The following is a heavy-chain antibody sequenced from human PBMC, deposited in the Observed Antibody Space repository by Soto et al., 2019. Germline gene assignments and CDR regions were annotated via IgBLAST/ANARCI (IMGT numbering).Heavy chain of an antibody. CDR1: GFTFSSYA. J-gene: IGHJ4*02. D-gene: IGHD2-15*01. CDR3: AKAPGPYCSGGSCYFDY. V-gene: IGHV3-23*01. CDR2: ISGSGGST. Sequence: GGSLRLSCAASGFTFSSYAMSWVRQAPGKGLEWVSAISGSGGSTYYADSVKGRFTISRDNSKNTLYLQMNSLRAEDTAVYYCAKAPGPYCSGGSCYFDYWGQGTLVTVSS.